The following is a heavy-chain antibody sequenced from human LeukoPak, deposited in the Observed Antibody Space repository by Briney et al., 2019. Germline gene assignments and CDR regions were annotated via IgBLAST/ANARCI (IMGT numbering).Heavy chain of an antibody. J-gene: IGHJ6*03. Sequence: ASVKVSCKASGYTFTSYGISWVRQAPGQGLEWMGWINAYNSNTDYAQKLQGRVTMTTDTSTSTAYMELRSLRSDDTAVYYCARPIFGGFYYMDVWGKGTTVTVSS. CDR1: GYTFTSYG. D-gene: IGHD3-3*01. V-gene: IGHV1-18*01. CDR3: ARPIFGGFYYMDV. CDR2: INAYNSNT.